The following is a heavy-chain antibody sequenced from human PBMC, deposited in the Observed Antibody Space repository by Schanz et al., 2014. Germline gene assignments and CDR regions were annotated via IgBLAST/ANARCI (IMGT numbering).Heavy chain of an antibody. CDR1: GFTFSTYW. Sequence: QVQLVESGGGVVQPGGSLRLSCAASGFTFSTYWMSWVRQAPGKGLEWVALIPYDERDKCYADSVKGRFSISRDNSKNTVYLQMNSLRPEDTAVYYCEKDENWALTDYWGQGTLVTVSS. V-gene: IGHV3-30*02. J-gene: IGHJ4*02. CDR3: EKDENWALTDY. CDR2: IPYDERDK. D-gene: IGHD7-27*01.